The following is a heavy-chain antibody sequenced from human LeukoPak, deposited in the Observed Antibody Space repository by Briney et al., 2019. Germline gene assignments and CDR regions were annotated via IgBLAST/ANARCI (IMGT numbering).Heavy chain of an antibody. CDR1: GFTFSSYA. CDR3: AKDRSSWFYPFDS. D-gene: IGHD3-3*01. CDR2: VSGGGGNT. Sequence: PGGSLRLSCVASGFTFSSYAMSWVRQAPGKGLEWVSVVSGGGGNTYYADCVKGRFTISRENSKRKGYLQMNSLRAEETAVYYCAKDRSSWFYPFDSWGQGTLVTLSS. V-gene: IGHV3-23*01. J-gene: IGHJ4*02.